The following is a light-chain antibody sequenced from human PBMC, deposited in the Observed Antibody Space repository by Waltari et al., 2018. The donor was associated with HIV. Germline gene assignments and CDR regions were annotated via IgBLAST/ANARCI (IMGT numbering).Light chain of an antibody. Sequence: SYELIQPPSVSVSPGQTATITCSGDKLGDKYVCWYQQKPGQSPVLVVYQDNKRPSGIPERFSGSNSGNTATLTINGTQAVDEGVYYCQAWDTSTGVFGAGTKVSVL. V-gene: IGLV3-1*01. CDR1: KLGDKY. J-gene: IGLJ1*01. CDR3: QAWDTSTGV. CDR2: QDN.